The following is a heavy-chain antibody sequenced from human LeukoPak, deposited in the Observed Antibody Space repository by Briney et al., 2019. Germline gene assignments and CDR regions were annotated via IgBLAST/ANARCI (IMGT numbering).Heavy chain of an antibody. J-gene: IGHJ3*02. CDR1: GGSFSGYY. Sequence: PSETLSLTCAVYGGSFSGYYWSWIRQPPGKGLEWIGEINHSGSTNYNPSLKSRVTVSVDTSKNQFSLKLSSVAAADTAVYYCARATSRDYYGSGSYYWRGAFDIWGQGTMVTVSS. V-gene: IGHV4-34*01. D-gene: IGHD3-10*01. CDR3: ARATSRDYYGSGSYYWRGAFDI. CDR2: INHSGST.